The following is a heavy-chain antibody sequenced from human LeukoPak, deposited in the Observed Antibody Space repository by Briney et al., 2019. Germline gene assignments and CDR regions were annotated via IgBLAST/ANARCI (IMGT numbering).Heavy chain of an antibody. V-gene: IGHV4-59*01. J-gene: IGHJ3*02. Sequence: SETLSPTCTVSGGSISSYYWSWIWQPPGKGLEWIGYIYYSGSTNYNPSLKSRVTISVDTSKNQFSLKLSSVTAADTAVYYCATSPQHYYDSSGYYLGDAFDIWGQGTMVTVSS. D-gene: IGHD3-22*01. CDR2: IYYSGST. CDR1: GGSISSYY. CDR3: ATSPQHYYDSSGYYLGDAFDI.